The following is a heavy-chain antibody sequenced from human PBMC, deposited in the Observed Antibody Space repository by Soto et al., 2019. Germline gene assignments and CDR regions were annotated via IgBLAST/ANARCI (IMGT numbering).Heavy chain of an antibody. D-gene: IGHD4-17*01. CDR3: AKKATWTTIYYFDY. V-gene: IGHV3-23*01. CDR2: ISSSNCST. CDR1: GFTFSSYS. J-gene: IGHJ4*02. Sequence: GGSLRISCAASGFTFSSYSMNWVRQAPGKGLEWVSGISSSNCSTYYVESVKGRFTISRENSKNTLFLQMNSLRVEDTAVYYCAKKATWTTIYYFDYWGQGALVTVSS.